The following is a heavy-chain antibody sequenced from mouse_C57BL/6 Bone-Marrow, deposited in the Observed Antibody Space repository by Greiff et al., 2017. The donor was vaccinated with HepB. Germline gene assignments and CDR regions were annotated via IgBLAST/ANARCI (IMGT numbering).Heavy chain of an antibody. J-gene: IGHJ2*01. CDR1: GFTFSSYG. Sequence: EVQLVESGGDLVKPGGSLKLSCAASGFTFSSYGMSWVRQTPDKRLEWVATICSGGSYTYYPDSVKGRFTISRDNAKNTLYLQMSSLKSEDTAMYYCARHKGSYFDYWGQGTTLTVSS. V-gene: IGHV5-6*01. CDR3: ARHKGSYFDY. CDR2: ICSGGSYT. D-gene: IGHD3-3*01.